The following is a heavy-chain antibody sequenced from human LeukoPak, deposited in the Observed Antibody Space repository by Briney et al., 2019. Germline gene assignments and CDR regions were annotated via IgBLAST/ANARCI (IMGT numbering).Heavy chain of an antibody. J-gene: IGHJ4*02. CDR2: ISGSGGST. V-gene: IGHV3-23*01. CDR3: AKAAGDYVDYFDY. D-gene: IGHD4-17*01. Sequence: GGSLRLSCAASGFTFSDNAMSWVRQAPGKGLEWVSAISGSGGSTYYADSVKGRFTISRDNSKNTLYLQMNSLRAEDTAVYYCAKAAGDYVDYFDYWGQGTLVTVSS. CDR1: GFTFSDNA.